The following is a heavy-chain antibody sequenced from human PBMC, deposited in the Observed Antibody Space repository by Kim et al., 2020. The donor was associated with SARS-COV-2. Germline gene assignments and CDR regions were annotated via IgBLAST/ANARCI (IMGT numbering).Heavy chain of an antibody. V-gene: IGHV1-46*01. Sequence: QKCQGRVTMTRDTSTSTVYMELSSLRSEDTAVYYCARRYDFWSGFNWFDPWGQGTLVTVSS. D-gene: IGHD3-3*01. J-gene: IGHJ5*02. CDR3: ARRYDFWSGFNWFDP.